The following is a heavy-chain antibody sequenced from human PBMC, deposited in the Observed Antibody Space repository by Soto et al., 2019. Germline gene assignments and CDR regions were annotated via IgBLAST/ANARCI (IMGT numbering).Heavy chain of an antibody. Sequence: QVQLQESGPGLVKPSQTLSLTCTVSGGSISSGGYYWSWIRQHPGKGLEWIGYIYYSGSTYYNPSLKGRVTISVDTSKNQFSLKLSSVTAGDTAVYYCARESPLGSGSNWFDPWGQGTLVTVSS. V-gene: IGHV4-31*03. CDR1: GGSISSGGYY. CDR2: IYYSGST. CDR3: ARESPLGSGSNWFDP. J-gene: IGHJ5*02. D-gene: IGHD3-10*01.